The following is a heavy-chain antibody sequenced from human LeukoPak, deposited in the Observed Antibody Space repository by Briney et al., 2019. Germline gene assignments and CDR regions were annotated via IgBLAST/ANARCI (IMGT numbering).Heavy chain of an antibody. J-gene: IGHJ4*02. CDR2: IYYGGDT. V-gene: IGHV4-39*07. CDR1: GDSISTSHYY. CDR3: ARGNGYSGYDLGY. D-gene: IGHD5-12*01. Sequence: SETLSLTCTVSGDSISTSHYYWGWIRQPPGKGLEWIGSIYYGGDTYYNPSLKTRVTISVDTSKNQFSLKLSSVTAADTAVYYCARGNGYSGYDLGYWGQGTLVTVSS.